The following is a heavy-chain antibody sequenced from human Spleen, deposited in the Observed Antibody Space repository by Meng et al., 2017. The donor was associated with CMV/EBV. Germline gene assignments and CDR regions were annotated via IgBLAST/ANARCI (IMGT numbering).Heavy chain of an antibody. V-gene: IGHV3-21*01. Sequence: GGSLRLFCAASGFTFRSYSMNWVRQAPGKGLEWVSSISSSSTYIYYADSVKGRFTVSRDNAKNSLSLQMNSLRAEDTAVYYCATIGDPSTSSHGGYYYHMDVWGQGTTVTVSS. D-gene: IGHD6-13*01. CDR3: ATIGDPSTSSHGGYYYHMDV. CDR1: GFTFRSYS. J-gene: IGHJ6*03. CDR2: ISSSSTYI.